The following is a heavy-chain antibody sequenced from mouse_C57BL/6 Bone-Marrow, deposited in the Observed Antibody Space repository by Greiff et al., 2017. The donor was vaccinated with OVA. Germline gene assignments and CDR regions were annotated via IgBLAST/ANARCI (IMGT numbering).Heavy chain of an antibody. J-gene: IGHJ1*03. Sequence: QVQLKESGPELVKPGASVKISCKASGYAFSSSWMNWVKQRPGKGLEWIGRIYPGDGDTNYNGKFKGKATLTADKSSSTAYMQLSSLTSEDSAVYCCARGTYYYGSSPYWYFDVWGTGTTVTVSS. V-gene: IGHV1-82*01. CDR3: ARGTYYYGSSPYWYFDV. CDR1: GYAFSSSW. D-gene: IGHD1-1*01. CDR2: IYPGDGDT.